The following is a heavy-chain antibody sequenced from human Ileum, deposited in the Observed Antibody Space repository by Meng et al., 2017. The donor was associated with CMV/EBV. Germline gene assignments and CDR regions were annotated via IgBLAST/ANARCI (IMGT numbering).Heavy chain of an antibody. J-gene: IGHJ4*02. CDR3: ASRSPQLGYV. Sequence: QVQLQQLGPGVVRASPTPALNCTVSDGAYSSGDYYWSWVRQPPGKGLEWIGYIYYSESTYNNPSLKRRVTISAETSKNQFSLKLNTVTAADTAVYYCASRSPQLGYVWGQGTLVTVSS. V-gene: IGHV4-30-4*01. CDR2: IYYSEST. CDR1: DGAYSSGDYY. D-gene: IGHD1-1*01.